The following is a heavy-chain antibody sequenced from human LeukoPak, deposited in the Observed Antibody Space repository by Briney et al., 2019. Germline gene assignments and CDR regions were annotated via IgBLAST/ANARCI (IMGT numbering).Heavy chain of an antibody. CDR3: ARRKGQLVRTIITTFDP. J-gene: IGHJ5*02. D-gene: IGHD6-6*01. CDR1: GGSFSGYY. V-gene: IGHV4-34*01. Sequence: SETLSLTCAAYGGSFSGYYWSWIRQPPGKGLEWIGEINHSGSTNYNPSLKSRVTISVDTSKNQFSLKLSSVTAADTAVYYCARRKGQLVRTIITTFDPWGQGTLVTVSS. CDR2: INHSGST.